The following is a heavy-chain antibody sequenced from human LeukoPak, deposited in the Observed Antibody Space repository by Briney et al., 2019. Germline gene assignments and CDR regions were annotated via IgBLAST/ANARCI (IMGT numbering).Heavy chain of an antibody. J-gene: IGHJ5*02. CDR2: INHSGST. CDR1: GGSFSGYY. CDR3: AKGGPEASAGLSWFDP. D-gene: IGHD1-14*01. V-gene: IGHV4-34*01. Sequence: PSGTLSLTCAVYGGSFSGYYWSWIRQPPGKGLEWIGEINHSGSTNYNPSLKSRVTISVDTSKNQFSLKLNSVTAADTAVYYCAKGGPEASAGLSWFDPWGQGTLVTVSS.